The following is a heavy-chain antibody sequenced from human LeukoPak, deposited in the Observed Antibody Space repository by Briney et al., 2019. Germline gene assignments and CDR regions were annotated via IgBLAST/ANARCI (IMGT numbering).Heavy chain of an antibody. V-gene: IGHV4-31*03. Sequence: PSQTLSLTCTVSGGSISSGGYYWGWIRQQPGKGLEWIGFIFYSGSTSYDPSLKNRVSFSLDASKNQFSLTLTSVTAADTAVYYCARLYGDLWGQGTLVTVSS. D-gene: IGHD3-3*01. CDR2: IFYSGST. CDR1: GGSISSGGYY. J-gene: IGHJ4*02. CDR3: ARLYGDL.